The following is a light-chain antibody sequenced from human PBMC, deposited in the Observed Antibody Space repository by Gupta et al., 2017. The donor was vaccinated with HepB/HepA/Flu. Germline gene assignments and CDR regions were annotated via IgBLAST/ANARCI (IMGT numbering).Light chain of an antibody. CDR2: NNN. V-gene: IGLV1-44*01. CDR3: ATWDDSLNGPV. Sequence: QSVLTQPPSASGTPGQRVTISFSGSSSSIGSNTLNWYQQLPGTAPKLLIYNNNQRPSGVPDRFSGSRSGTSASLAISGLQSEDEADYYCATWDDSLNGPVFGGGTKLTVL. J-gene: IGLJ2*01. CDR1: SSSIGSNT.